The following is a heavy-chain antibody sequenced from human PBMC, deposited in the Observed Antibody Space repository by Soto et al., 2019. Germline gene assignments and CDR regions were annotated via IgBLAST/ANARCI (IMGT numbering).Heavy chain of an antibody. CDR1: GFTFSSYS. CDR3: ARDATRRDCSGGSCYSFSLGAFDI. D-gene: IGHD2-15*01. CDR2: ISSSSSTI. Sequence: GGSLRLSCAASGFTFSSYSMNWVRQAPGKGLEWVSYISSSSSTIYYADSVKGRFTISRDNAKNSLYLQMNSLRDEDTAVYYCARDATRRDCSGGSCYSFSLGAFDIWGQGTMVTVSS. J-gene: IGHJ3*02. V-gene: IGHV3-48*02.